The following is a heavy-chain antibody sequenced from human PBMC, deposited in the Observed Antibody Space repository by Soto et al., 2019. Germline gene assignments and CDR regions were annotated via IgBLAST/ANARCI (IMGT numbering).Heavy chain of an antibody. CDR2: ISYDGSNK. CDR3: AKNTPGVGATIDY. V-gene: IGHV3-30*18. CDR1: GFTFSSYG. D-gene: IGHD1-26*01. Sequence: QVQLVESGGGVVQPGRSLRLSCAASGFTFSSYGMHWVRQAPGKGLEWVAVISYDGSNKYYADSVKGRFTISRDNSKNTLYLQMNSLRAEDTAVYYCAKNTPGVGATIDYWGQGTLVTVSS. J-gene: IGHJ4*02.